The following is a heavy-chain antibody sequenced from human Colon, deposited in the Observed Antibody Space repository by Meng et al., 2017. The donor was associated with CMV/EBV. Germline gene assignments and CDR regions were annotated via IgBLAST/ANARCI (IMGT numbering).Heavy chain of an antibody. Sequence: SGPTLVKPTQTITLTCTFSGFSLSTSGVGVGWIRQPPGKALEWLAYISSSGSTRLYADSVKGRFTVSRDNAKNSVYLQMSSLRVEDTAIYYCANVDYNYYYAMDVWGLGTTVTVSS. D-gene: IGHD3-10*01. CDR1: GFSLSTSGVG. J-gene: IGHJ6*02. CDR2: ISSSGSTR. V-gene: IGHV2-5*01. CDR3: ANVDYNYYYAMDV.